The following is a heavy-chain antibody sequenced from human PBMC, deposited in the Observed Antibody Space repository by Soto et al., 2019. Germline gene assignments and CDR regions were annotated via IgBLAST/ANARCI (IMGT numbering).Heavy chain of an antibody. V-gene: IGHV1-69*08. J-gene: IGHJ4*02. Sequence: ASVKVSCKASGGTFSSYTISWVRQAPGQGLEWMGRIIPILGTANYAQKFQGRVTITADKSTSTAYMELSSLRSEDTAVYYCARGLPYSGYDWFDYWGQGTLVTVSS. CDR3: ARGLPYSGYDWFDY. CDR2: IIPILGTA. CDR1: GGTFSSYT. D-gene: IGHD5-12*01.